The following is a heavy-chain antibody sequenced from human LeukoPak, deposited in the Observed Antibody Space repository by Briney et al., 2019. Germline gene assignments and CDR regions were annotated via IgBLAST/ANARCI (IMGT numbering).Heavy chain of an antibody. CDR1: GFTFSSYA. V-gene: IGHV3-23*01. Sequence: PGGSLRLSCAASGFTFSSYAMSWVRQAPGKGLEWVSAISGSGGSTYYADSVKGRFTISRDNSKNTLYLQMNSLRAEDTAVYYCARDIGSLDAFDIWGQGTMVTVSS. J-gene: IGHJ3*02. CDR3: ARDIGSLDAFDI. D-gene: IGHD1-26*01. CDR2: ISGSGGST.